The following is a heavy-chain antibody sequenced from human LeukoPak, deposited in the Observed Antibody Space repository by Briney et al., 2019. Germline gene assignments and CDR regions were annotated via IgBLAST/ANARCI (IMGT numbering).Heavy chain of an antibody. J-gene: IGHJ4*02. D-gene: IGHD2-2*01. CDR3: AKDYIGYDQDFDY. V-gene: IGHV3-23*01. CDR1: GFTFSSYA. CDR2: ISGSGYNT. Sequence: GGSLRLSCAASGFTFSSYAMSWVRQAPGKGLEWVSSISGSGYNTYYANSVKGRFSISRDNSKNTLDLQMNSLRAEDTAVYYCAKDYIGYDQDFDYWGQGTLVIVSS.